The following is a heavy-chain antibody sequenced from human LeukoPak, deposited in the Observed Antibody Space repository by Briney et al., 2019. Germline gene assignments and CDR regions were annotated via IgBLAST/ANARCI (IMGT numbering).Heavy chain of an antibody. J-gene: IGHJ4*02. CDR1: GGSISTSYYY. CDR3: ARVREAEYYDSTSSDY. V-gene: IGHV4-39*07. D-gene: IGHD3-22*01. CDR2: INYSGIT. Sequence: PSETLSLTCTVSGGSISTSYYYWTWIRQPPGKGLEWIGEINYSGITNYNPSLKSRITISIDTSKNQFSLKLNSVTAADTAVYYCARVREAEYYDSTSSDYWGQGTLVTVSS.